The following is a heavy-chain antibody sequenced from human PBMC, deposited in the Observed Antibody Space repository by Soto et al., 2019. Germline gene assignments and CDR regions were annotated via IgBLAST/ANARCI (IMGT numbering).Heavy chain of an antibody. CDR2: ISGSGGST. D-gene: IGHD1-26*01. J-gene: IGHJ4*02. CDR3: AKVRGSYYDEANDY. Sequence: EVQLLESGGGLAQPGGSLRLSCTASGFTFSSYAMAWVRQAPGKGLEWVSTISGSGGSTFYGDPVKGRFTISRDNFKNTLYLQMNSLRAEDTAIYYCAKVRGSYYDEANDYWGQGTLVTVSS. V-gene: IGHV3-23*01. CDR1: GFTFSSYA.